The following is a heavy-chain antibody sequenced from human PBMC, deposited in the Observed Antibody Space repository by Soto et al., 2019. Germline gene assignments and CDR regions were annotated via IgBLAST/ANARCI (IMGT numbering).Heavy chain of an antibody. J-gene: IGHJ3*02. CDR2: IYYSGST. Sequence: QVQLQESGPGLVKPSETLSLACSVSGGSISSYYWHWIRQPPGKGLEWIGKIYYSGSTNYNPSLKSRVTMSVDTSKNQFSLKLSSVTDADTAVYYCARVSVLVTAIDAFDIWGQGTMVTVSS. CDR3: ARVSVLVTAIDAFDI. D-gene: IGHD2-21*02. CDR1: GGSISSYY. V-gene: IGHV4-59*01.